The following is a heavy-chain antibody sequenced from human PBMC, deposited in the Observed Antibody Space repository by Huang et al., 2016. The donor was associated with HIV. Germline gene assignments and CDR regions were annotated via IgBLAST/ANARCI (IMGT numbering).Heavy chain of an antibody. CDR2: IKTDNCYK. CDR3: ARDFRKGHYYDSNGKRRLLYYYYMDV. J-gene: IGHJ6*03. V-gene: IGHV1-18*01. CDR1: GYTFTTYG. Sequence: QVHLVQSGAEVKKPGASVKVSCKASGYTFTTYGLSWVRQAPGQGLEWMGWIKTDNCYKNEAQKFQDRVTMTADTATSTAYMEVRSLRSDYTAVYYCARDFRKGHYYDSNGKRRLLYYYYMDVWGKGTTVIVSS. D-gene: IGHD3-22*01.